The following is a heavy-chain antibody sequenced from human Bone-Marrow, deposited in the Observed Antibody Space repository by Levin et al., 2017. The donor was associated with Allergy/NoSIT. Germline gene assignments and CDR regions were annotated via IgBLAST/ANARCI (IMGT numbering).Heavy chain of an antibody. J-gene: IGHJ3*02. Sequence: GGSLRLSCKVSGTTLTEFSMHWVRQAPGKGLEWMGGVDPVDGEKIYGQKFQGRVTMTEDTSKDTAYMELSSLRSEDTAVYYCATTDGSGSYFAFNIWGQGTLVTVSS. V-gene: IGHV1-24*01. CDR3: ATTDGSGSYFAFNI. CDR2: VDPVDGEK. CDR1: GTTLTEFS. D-gene: IGHD3-10*01.